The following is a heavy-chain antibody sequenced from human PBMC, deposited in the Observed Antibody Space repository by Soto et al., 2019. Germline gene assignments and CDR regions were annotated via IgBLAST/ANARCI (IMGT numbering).Heavy chain of an antibody. V-gene: IGHV4-34*02. CDR2: VNHSGIT. Sequence: QVQLQQWGAGLLKPSETLSLTCAVNGGSFSDYYWTWIRQAPGKGLEWIGEVNHSGITNFNPPLKSRVTMSVDTSKNQFSLSLSSVTAADTAVYYCARGKTRRIFPGGSQRRWFDPWGQGTPVTVSS. J-gene: IGHJ5*02. CDR3: ARGKTRRIFPGGSQRRWFDP. CDR1: GGSFSDYY. D-gene: IGHD3-10*01.